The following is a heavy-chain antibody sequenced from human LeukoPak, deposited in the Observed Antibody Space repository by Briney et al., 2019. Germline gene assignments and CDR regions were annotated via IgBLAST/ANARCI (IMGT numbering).Heavy chain of an antibody. CDR2: IYYSGST. D-gene: IGHD4-17*01. Sequence: PSDTLSLTCTVSGGSISSSSYYWGWIRQPPGKGLEWSGSIYYSGSTYYNPSLKSRVTISVDTSKNQFSLKLSSVTAADTAVYYCARPYGAAGLDWGQVTLVTVSS. J-gene: IGHJ4*02. CDR1: GGSISSSSYY. V-gene: IGHV4-39*01. CDR3: ARPYGAAGLD.